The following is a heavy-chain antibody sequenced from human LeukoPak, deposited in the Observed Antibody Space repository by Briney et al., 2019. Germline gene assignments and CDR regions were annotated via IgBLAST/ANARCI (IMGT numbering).Heavy chain of an antibody. J-gene: IGHJ4*02. D-gene: IGHD2-2*01. V-gene: IGHV3-23*01. CDR1: GFTFSSYG. CDR3: AKDIVVVPAARGVSLGY. Sequence: GGSLRLSCAASGFTFSSYGMSWVRQAPGKGLEWVSAISGSGGSTYYADSVKGRFTISRDNSKNTLYLQMNSLRAEDTAVYYCAKDIVVVPAARGVSLGYWGQGTLVTVSS. CDR2: ISGSGGST.